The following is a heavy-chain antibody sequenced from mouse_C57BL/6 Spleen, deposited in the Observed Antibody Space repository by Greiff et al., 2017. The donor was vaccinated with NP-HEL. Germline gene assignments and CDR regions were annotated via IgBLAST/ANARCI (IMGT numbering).Heavy chain of an antibody. CDR2: IYPGSGST. Sequence: QVQLQQPGAELVKPGASVKMSCKASGYTFTSYWITWVKQRPGQGLEWIGDIYPGSGSTNYNEKFKSKATLTVDTSSRTAYMQLSSLTSDDSAVYYCARGGYYGSSYSWFAYWGQGTLVTVSA. D-gene: IGHD1-1*01. J-gene: IGHJ3*01. CDR3: ARGGYYGSSYSWFAY. V-gene: IGHV1-55*01. CDR1: GYTFTSYW.